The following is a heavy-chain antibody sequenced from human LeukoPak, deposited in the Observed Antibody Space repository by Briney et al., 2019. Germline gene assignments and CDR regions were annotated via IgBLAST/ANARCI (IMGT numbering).Heavy chain of an antibody. CDR2: IIPIFGTA. J-gene: IGHJ5*02. Sequence: SVKVSCKASGGTFSSYAISWVRQAPGQGLEWMGGIIPIFGTANYAQKFQGSVTITADESTSTAYMELSSLRSEDTAVYYCARDRGSGEMATRGNWFDPWGQGTLVTVSS. V-gene: IGHV1-69*01. D-gene: IGHD5-24*01. CDR3: ARDRGSGEMATRGNWFDP. CDR1: GGTFSSYA.